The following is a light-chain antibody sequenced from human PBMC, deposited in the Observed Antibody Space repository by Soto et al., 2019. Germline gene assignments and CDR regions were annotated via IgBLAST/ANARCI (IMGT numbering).Light chain of an antibody. Sequence: SYELTQPPSLSVSPGQTASITCSGDKLGDKYAWWYQQKPGQSPVLVIYRDSKRTSGIPERFSGSNSGNTATLTISGTQAMDEADYYCQAWDRGTVVFGGGTKLTVL. J-gene: IGLJ2*01. V-gene: IGLV3-1*01. CDR3: QAWDRGTVV. CDR1: KLGDKY. CDR2: RDS.